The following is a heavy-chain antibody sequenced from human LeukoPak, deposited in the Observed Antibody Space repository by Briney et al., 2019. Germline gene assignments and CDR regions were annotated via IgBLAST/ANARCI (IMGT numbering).Heavy chain of an antibody. Sequence: GASVRVSYTAAGYTFTAYYMHWVRQAPGHGLEWMGWINPNTGGTNYAQKFQGRVTMTRDTSISTAYMVLNRLRSDDTAVYYCARGLISSSSRNGFDYWGQGTLVTVSS. J-gene: IGHJ4*02. V-gene: IGHV1-2*02. CDR1: GYTFTAYY. D-gene: IGHD6-6*01. CDR3: ARGLISSSSRNGFDY. CDR2: INPNTGGT.